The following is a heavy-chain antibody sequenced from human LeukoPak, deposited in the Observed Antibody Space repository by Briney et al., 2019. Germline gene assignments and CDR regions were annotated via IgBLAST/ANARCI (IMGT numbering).Heavy chain of an antibody. CDR2: ISGSGGST. J-gene: IGHJ5*02. V-gene: IGHV3-23*01. CDR1: GFTFSSYA. CDR3: AKDSGYDSSGYPFNWFDP. D-gene: IGHD3-22*01. Sequence: PGGSLRLSCAASGFTFSSYAVSWVRHAPGKGLEWVSAISGSGGSTYYADSVKGRFTISRDNSKNTLYLQMNSLRGEDTAVYYCAKDSGYDSSGYPFNWFDPWGQGTLVTVSS.